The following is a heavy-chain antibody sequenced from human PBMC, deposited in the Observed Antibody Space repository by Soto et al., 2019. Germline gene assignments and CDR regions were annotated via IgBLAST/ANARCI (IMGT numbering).Heavy chain of an antibody. CDR3: ARGTHGYNFPDY. Sequence: VGSVRLSCAASGFTFSSYSMNWVRQAPGKGLEWISSISGSSTYIDHADSVKGRFTISRDNAKNSLYLQMNSLRAEDTAVYYCARGTHGYNFPDYWGQGTLVTVS. D-gene: IGHD5-12*01. J-gene: IGHJ4*02. CDR2: ISGSSTYI. CDR1: GFTFSSYS. V-gene: IGHV3-21*01.